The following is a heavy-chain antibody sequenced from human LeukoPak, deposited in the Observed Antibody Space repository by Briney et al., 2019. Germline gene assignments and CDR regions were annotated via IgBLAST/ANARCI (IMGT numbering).Heavy chain of an antibody. V-gene: IGHV4-30-4*01. CDR3: ARHDCSGGSCYSDY. CDR1: GGSISSGDYY. J-gene: IGHJ4*02. CDR2: IYYSGST. Sequence: SQTLSLTCTVSGGSISSGDYYWSWVRQPPGKGQEWIGYIYYSGSTYYNPSLKSRVTISVDTSKNQFSLKLSSVTAADTAVYYCARHDCSGGSCYSDYWGQGTLVTVSS. D-gene: IGHD2-15*01.